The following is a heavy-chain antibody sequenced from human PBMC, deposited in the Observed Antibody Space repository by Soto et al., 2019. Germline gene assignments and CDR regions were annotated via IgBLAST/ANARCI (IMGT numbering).Heavy chain of an antibody. CDR3: ARDLGGVGAPEYYFDY. CDR2: IWYDGSNK. J-gene: IGHJ4*02. V-gene: IGHV3-33*01. CDR1: GFTFSSYG. Sequence: GGSLRLSCAASGFTFSSYGMHWVRQAPGKGLEWVTVIWYDGSNKYYADSVKGRFTISRDNSKNTLYLQMNSLRAEDTAVYYCARDLGGVGAPEYYFDYWGQGTLVTVSS. D-gene: IGHD1-26*01.